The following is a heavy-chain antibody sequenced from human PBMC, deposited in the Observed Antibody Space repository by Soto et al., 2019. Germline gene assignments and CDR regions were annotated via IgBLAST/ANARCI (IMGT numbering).Heavy chain of an antibody. V-gene: IGHV4-4*02. Sequence: SETLSLTCAVSGGSISSSNWWSWVRQPPGKGLEWIGEIYHSGSTNYNPSLKSRVTISVDTSKNQFSLKLSSVTAADTAVYYCARGFGDIVVVPAATGGMDVWGQGTTVTVSS. CDR3: ARGFGDIVVVPAATGGMDV. J-gene: IGHJ6*02. CDR2: IYHSGST. CDR1: GGSISSSNW. D-gene: IGHD2-2*01.